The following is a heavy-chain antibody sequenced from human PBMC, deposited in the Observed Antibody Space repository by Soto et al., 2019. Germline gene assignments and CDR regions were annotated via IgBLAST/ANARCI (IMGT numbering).Heavy chain of an antibody. CDR2: IRSKAYGGTN. V-gene: IGHV3-49*03. Sequence: GGSLRLSCTASGFTFGDYAMSWFRQAPGKGLEWVGFIRSKAYGGTNEYAAPVKGRFTISRDDSKSIAYLQMNSLKTEDTAVYYCTRDYSSPSIAAAGDAFDIWGQGTMVTVSS. CDR3: TRDYSSPSIAAAGDAFDI. J-gene: IGHJ3*02. D-gene: IGHD6-13*01. CDR1: GFTFGDYA.